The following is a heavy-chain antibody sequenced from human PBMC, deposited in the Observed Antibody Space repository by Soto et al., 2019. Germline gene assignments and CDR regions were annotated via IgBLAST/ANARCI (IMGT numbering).Heavy chain of an antibody. V-gene: IGHV1-2*02. CDR1: GYTFTDYY. CDR2: FNPKTGGP. Sequence: GASVKVSCKASGYTFTDYYIHWVRQAPGQGLEWLGWFNPKTGGPNYAQKFQGRVTMTRDTSLSTTYMELTSLTSDDTAVYYCAREHAGFGDYWGPGTLVTVSS. CDR3: AREHAGFGDY. J-gene: IGHJ4*02. D-gene: IGHD3-16*01.